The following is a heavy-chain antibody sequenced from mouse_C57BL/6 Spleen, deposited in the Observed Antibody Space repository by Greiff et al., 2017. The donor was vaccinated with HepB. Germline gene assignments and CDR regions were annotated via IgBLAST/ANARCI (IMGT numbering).Heavy chain of an antibody. CDR2: IHPNSGST. Sequence: QVQLQQPGAELVKPGASVKLSCKASGYTFTSYWMHWVKQRPGQGLEWIGMIHPNSGSTNYNEKFKSKATLTVDKSSSTSYMQLSSLTSEDSAVYYCARYYAHDGAWFAYWGQGTLVTVSA. D-gene: IGHD1-1*02. CDR3: ARYYAHDGAWFAY. V-gene: IGHV1-64*01. J-gene: IGHJ3*01. CDR1: GYTFTSYW.